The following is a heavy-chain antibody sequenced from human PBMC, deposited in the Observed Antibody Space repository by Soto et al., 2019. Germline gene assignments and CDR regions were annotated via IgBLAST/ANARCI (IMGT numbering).Heavy chain of an antibody. D-gene: IGHD2-21*02. CDR2: INAGNGNT. V-gene: IGHV1-3*01. CDR1: GYTFTCYA. J-gene: IGHJ6*02. CDR3: ASSYCGGDCYSVYYYYGMDV. Sequence: ASVKVSCKASGYTFTCYAMHWVRQAPGQRLEWMGWINAGNGNTKYSQKLQGRATMTTDTSTSTAYMELRSLRSDDTAVYYCASSYCGGDCYSVYYYYGMDVWGQGTTVTVSS.